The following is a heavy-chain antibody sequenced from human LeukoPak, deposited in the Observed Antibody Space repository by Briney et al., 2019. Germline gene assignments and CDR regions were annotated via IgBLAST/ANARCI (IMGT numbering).Heavy chain of an antibody. V-gene: IGHV3-48*03. CDR2: ISNTGSTI. CDR3: ARQTSRKNFDY. J-gene: IGHJ4*02. D-gene: IGHD1-14*01. CDR1: GFTFSSYE. Sequence: PGGCLRLSCAASGFTFSSYEMNWVRQAPGKRLEWVSYISNTGSTIYYADSVKGRFTISRDNAKNSLFLQVNSLRAEDTAIYYCARQTSRKNFDYWGQGTLVTVSS.